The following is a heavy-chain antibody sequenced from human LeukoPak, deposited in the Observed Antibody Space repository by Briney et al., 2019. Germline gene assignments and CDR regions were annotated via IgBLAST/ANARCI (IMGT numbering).Heavy chain of an antibody. J-gene: IGHJ4*02. Sequence: GGSLRLSCAASGFSFSSYAMSWVRQAPGKGLEWVSAISGSGGSTYYADSVKGRFTISRDNSKNTLYLQMNSLRAEDTAVYYCAKASGNYREYYFDYWGQGALVTVSS. D-gene: IGHD1-26*01. V-gene: IGHV3-23*01. CDR3: AKASGNYREYYFDY. CDR2: ISGSGGST. CDR1: GFSFSSYA.